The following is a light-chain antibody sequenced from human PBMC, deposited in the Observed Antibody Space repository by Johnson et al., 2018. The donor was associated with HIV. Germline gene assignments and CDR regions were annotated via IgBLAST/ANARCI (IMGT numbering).Light chain of an antibody. V-gene: IGLV1-51*02. J-gene: IGLJ1*01. Sequence: QPVLTQPPSVSAAPGQRVTISCSGRGSNIGSHYVSWYQQLPGTAPKLLIYENNTRPSGIPDRFSGSKSGTSATLGITGLQTGDEAYYYCGTWDSSLSVYVFGTGTKVTVL. CDR3: GTWDSSLSVYV. CDR1: GSNIGSHY. CDR2: ENN.